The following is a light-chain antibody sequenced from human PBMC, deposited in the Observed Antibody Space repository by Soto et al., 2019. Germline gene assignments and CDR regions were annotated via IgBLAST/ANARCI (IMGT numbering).Light chain of an antibody. CDR2: GAS. V-gene: IGKV3-15*01. CDR1: QSVSNN. J-gene: IGKJ4*01. Sequence: EIVMTQSPATLSVSPGERATLSCRASQSVSNNLAWYQQKPGQAPRLLIYGASTRATGIPARFSGSGSGTDFTLTISSLEPEDIATYYCQQYDNLPLTFGGGTKVDI. CDR3: QQYDNLPLT.